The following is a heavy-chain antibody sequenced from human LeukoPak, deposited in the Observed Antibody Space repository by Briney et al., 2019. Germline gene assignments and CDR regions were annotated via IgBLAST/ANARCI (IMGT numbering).Heavy chain of an antibody. CDR1: GFTFSSYS. CDR2: ISSSSSYI. J-gene: IGHJ4*02. D-gene: IGHD6-19*01. CDR3: ARIPFQWLVSDFDY. V-gene: IGHV3-21*01. Sequence: TGGSLRLSCAASGFTFSSYSMNWVRQAPGKGLEWVSSISSSSSYIYYADSVKGRFTISRDNAKNSLCLQMNSLRAEDTAVYYCARIPFQWLVSDFDYWGQGTLVTVSS.